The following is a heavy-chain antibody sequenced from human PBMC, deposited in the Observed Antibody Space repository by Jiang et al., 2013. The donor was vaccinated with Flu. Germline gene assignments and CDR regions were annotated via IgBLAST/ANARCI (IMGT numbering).Heavy chain of an antibody. D-gene: IGHD3-16*01. CDR1: SGSINSLY. CDR2: IYYSGNT. CDR3: ARGASRPRHFDY. J-gene: IGHJ4*02. Sequence: GLVKPSETLSLTCTVSSGSINSLYWSWIRQPPGKGLEWIGYIYYSGNTNYNPSLKGRVAISIDTSKKQFSLNVTSVTEADTAFYYCARGASRPRHFDYWGQGILVTVSS. V-gene: IGHV4-59*11.